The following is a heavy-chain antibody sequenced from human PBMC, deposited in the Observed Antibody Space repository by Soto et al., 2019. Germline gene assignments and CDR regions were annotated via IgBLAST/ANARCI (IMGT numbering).Heavy chain of an antibody. V-gene: IGHV3-33*01. CDR1: GFTFSSYG. CDR3: ARDSRYGDYGYFDY. D-gene: IGHD4-17*01. Sequence: GGSLRLSCAASGFTFSSYGMHWVRQAPGKGLEWVAVIWYDGSNKYYADSVKGRFTISRDNSKNTLYLQMNSLRAEDTAVYYCARDSRYGDYGYFDYWGQGTLVTVSS. CDR2: IWYDGSNK. J-gene: IGHJ4*02.